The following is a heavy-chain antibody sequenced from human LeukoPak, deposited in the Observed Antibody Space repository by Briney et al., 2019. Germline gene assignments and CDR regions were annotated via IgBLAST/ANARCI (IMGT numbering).Heavy chain of an antibody. CDR3: ARYSSGYYYVDYFDY. D-gene: IGHD3-22*01. CDR2: ISSSSSTI. J-gene: IGHJ4*02. V-gene: IGHV3-48*01. CDR1: GFTFSSYS. Sequence: GGSLRLSCAASGFTFSSYSMNWVRQAPGKGLEWVSYISSSSSTIYYADSVKGRFTISRDNAKNSLYLQMNSLRAEDTAVYYCARYSSGYYYVDYFDYWGQGTLVTVSS.